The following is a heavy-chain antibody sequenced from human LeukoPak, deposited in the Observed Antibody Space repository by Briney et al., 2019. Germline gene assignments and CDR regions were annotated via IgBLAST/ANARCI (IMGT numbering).Heavy chain of an antibody. CDR3: ATNSGYSYGYARDY. Sequence: ASVKVSCKVSGYTLTELSMHWVRQAPGKGLEWMGGFDPEVGETIYAQKFQGRVTMTEDTSTDTAYMELSSLRSEDTAVYYCATNSGYSYGYARDYWGQGTLVTVSS. D-gene: IGHD5-18*01. CDR1: GYTLTELS. J-gene: IGHJ4*02. CDR2: FDPEVGET. V-gene: IGHV1-24*01.